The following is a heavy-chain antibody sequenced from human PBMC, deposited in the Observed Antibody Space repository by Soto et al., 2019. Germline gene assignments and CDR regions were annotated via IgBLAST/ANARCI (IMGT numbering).Heavy chain of an antibody. CDR1: GASISSSGYY. CDR2: IYYIGST. Sequence: PSETLSLTCTVSGASISSSGYYWGWIRQAPGKGLEWIGYIYYIGSTYYNPSLKSRVTISVDTSKNQFSLKLNSVTAADTAVYYCARVPLYSSSWKPFFDYWGQGTLVTVSS. D-gene: IGHD6-13*01. CDR3: ARVPLYSSSWKPFFDY. J-gene: IGHJ4*02. V-gene: IGHV4-31*03.